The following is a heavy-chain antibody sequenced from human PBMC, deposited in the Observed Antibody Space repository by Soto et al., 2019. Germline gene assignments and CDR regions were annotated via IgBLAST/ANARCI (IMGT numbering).Heavy chain of an antibody. V-gene: IGHV3-30*18. D-gene: IGHD6-19*01. J-gene: IGHJ4*02. CDR3: AKLAVAGVWGPFDY. CDR1: GFTFDLYG. Sequence: GGSLRLSCAASGFTFDLYGMHWVRQAPGKGLEWVAAISYAGTNQFYADSVKGRFTISRDNSKDTVYLQLNSLRPEDRAVYYCAKLAVAGVWGPFDYWGQGIPVTVSS. CDR2: ISYAGTNQ.